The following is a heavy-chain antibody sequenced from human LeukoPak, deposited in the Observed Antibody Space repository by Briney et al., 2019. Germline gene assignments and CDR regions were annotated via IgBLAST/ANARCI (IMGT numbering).Heavy chain of an antibody. CDR1: GFTFSSYE. J-gene: IGHJ1*01. Sequence: PGGSLRLSCAASGFTFSSYEMNWIRQAPGKGLEWVSYISSSGGTIYYADSVKGRFTISRDNAKNSLYLQMNSLRAEDTAVYYCARGLAYYYDSSGYLQHWGQGTLVTVSS. CDR2: ISSSGGTI. CDR3: ARGLAYYYDSSGYLQH. D-gene: IGHD3-22*01. V-gene: IGHV3-48*03.